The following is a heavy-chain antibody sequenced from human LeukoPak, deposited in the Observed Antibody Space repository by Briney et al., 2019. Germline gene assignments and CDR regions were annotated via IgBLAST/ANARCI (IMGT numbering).Heavy chain of an antibody. CDR3: ATPHDYGSGSRLPHDAFDI. V-gene: IGHV1-24*01. CDR2: FDPEDGET. J-gene: IGHJ3*02. Sequence: APVKVSCKVSGYTLTELSMHWVRQAPGKGLEWMGGFDPEDGETIYAQKFQGRVTMTEDTSTDTAYMELSSLRSEDTAVYYCATPHDYGSGSRLPHDAFDIWGQGTMVTVSS. CDR1: GYTLTELS. D-gene: IGHD3-10*01.